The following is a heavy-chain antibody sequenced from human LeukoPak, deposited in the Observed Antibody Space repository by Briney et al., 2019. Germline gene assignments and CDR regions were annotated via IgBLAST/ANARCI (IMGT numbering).Heavy chain of an antibody. CDR1: GFTFNYYA. CDR3: ARHDSFIPY. CDR2: ISDNEGST. D-gene: IGHD5-18*01. Sequence: TGGSLRLSCAASGFTFNYYAKSWVRQAPGKGLEWVSGISDNEGSTYYTDSVKGRFTISRDNTKNTVYLQMNNLRPDDTAVYSCARHDSFIPYWGQGTLVTVSS. V-gene: IGHV3-23*01. J-gene: IGHJ4*02.